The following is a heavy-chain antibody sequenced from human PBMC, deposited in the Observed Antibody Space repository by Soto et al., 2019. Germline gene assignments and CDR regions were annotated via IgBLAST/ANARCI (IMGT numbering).Heavy chain of an antibody. CDR3: ARGFGRFNY. J-gene: IGHJ4*02. V-gene: IGHV3-48*03. CDR2: IDGSGTTK. Sequence: EVQLLESGGGLVQPGGSLRLSCGVSGFTFNDFEMNWVCQAPGKGLEWLAYIDGSGTTKKYADSVRGRFTISRDNPNNSLFLQMSSLSAADTAIYYCARGFGRFNYWGQGTLVSVSS. D-gene: IGHD3-10*01. CDR1: GFTFNDFE.